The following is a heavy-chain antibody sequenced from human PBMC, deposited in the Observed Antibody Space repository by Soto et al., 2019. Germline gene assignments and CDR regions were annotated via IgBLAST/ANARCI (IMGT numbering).Heavy chain of an antibody. CDR2: IYYIGST. V-gene: IGHV4-30-4*08. CDR3: DRDSFGCSAHWFYP. D-gene: IGHD3-10*02. J-gene: IGHJ5*02. CDR1: GGSISSGDYY. Sequence: SQTMSLTCPVSGGSISSGDYYWSMIPKPPGKGLELIGYIYYIGSTYYNPSLKSRVTISVDTSKNQFSLKLSSVTAADTAVYYSDRDSFGCSAHWFYPWGQGTRVTVSS.